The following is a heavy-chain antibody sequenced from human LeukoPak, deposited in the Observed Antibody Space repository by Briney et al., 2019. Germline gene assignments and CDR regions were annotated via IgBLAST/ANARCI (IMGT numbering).Heavy chain of an antibody. CDR3: ARERALAS. CDR2: IRQDGTEK. CDR1: GFTFSSYW. V-gene: IGHV3-7*01. D-gene: IGHD6-19*01. J-gene: IGHJ4*02. Sequence: GGSLRLSCAASGFTFSSYWMSWVRQAPGKGLEWVATIRQDGTEKYYVDSVKGRFTISRDNAKNSLYLQINSLRAEDTAVCYCARERALASWGQGTLVTVSS.